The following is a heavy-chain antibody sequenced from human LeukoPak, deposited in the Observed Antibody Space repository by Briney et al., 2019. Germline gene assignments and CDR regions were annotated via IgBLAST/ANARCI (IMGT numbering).Heavy chain of an antibody. CDR3: AREAGTTNPFDY. CDR1: GYTFNSYY. CDR2: INDSGGSA. J-gene: IGHJ4*02. Sequence: ASVRLSCKASGYTFNSYYMHWARQAPGQGLEWMGIINDSGGSARYALKCQGSVAMTRDKSTSTVYMEVSSLRSEDTAVYYCAREAGTTNPFDYWGQGTLVTVSS. V-gene: IGHV1-46*02. D-gene: IGHD1-1*01.